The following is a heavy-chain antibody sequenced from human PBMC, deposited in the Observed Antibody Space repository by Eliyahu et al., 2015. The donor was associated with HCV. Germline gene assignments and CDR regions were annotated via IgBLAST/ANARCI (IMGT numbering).Heavy chain of an antibody. CDR1: GDSITSATSY. J-gene: IGHJ6*02. Sequence: QVQLQESGPGLVKPSQTLSLTCTVSGDSITSATSYWSWIRQPAGKGLEWIGRLYTSGTPHYHPSLESRVTISADTSKNLFSLNLRSVTAADTAVYYCARGDRATKSSGKGGLDVWGQGTTVTVSS. CDR2: LYTSGTP. CDR3: ARGDRATKSSGKGGLDV. V-gene: IGHV4-61*02. D-gene: IGHD5-12*01.